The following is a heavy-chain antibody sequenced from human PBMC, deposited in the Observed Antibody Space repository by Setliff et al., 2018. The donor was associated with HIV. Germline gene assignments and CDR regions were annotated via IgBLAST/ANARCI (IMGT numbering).Heavy chain of an antibody. CDR3: ATSPAGEILGSRPFYFDY. CDR2: IYYSGST. J-gene: IGHJ4*02. CDR1: GDSINSGNYY. V-gene: IGHV4-31*03. D-gene: IGHD3-10*01. Sequence: ASETLSLTCTVSGDSINSGNYYWSWIRQHPGKGLEWIGYIYYSGSTYYSPSLKSRVTISEDTSKNQFSLKMRSVTAADTAVYYCATSPAGEILGSRPFYFDYWGQRTLVTVSS.